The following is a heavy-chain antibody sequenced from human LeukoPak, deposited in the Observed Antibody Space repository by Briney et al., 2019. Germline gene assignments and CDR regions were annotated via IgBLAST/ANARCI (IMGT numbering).Heavy chain of an antibody. Sequence: SETLSLTCTVSGGPISSHYWSWIRQPPGKGLEWIGYIYYSGSTNYNPSLKSRVTISVDTSKNQFSLKLSSVTAADTAVYYCARDRWWAFDIWGQGTMVTVSS. V-gene: IGHV4-59*11. CDR3: ARDRWWAFDI. CDR1: GGPISSHY. D-gene: IGHD2-15*01. CDR2: IYYSGST. J-gene: IGHJ3*02.